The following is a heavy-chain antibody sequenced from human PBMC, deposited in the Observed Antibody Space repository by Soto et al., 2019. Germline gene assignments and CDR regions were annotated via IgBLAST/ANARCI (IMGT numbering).Heavy chain of an antibody. V-gene: IGHV4-59*01. CDR3: ARWMQGNWFDP. J-gene: IGHJ5*02. D-gene: IGHD5-18*01. CDR2: IYYSGST. Sequence: PSATLSLTCTVSGGSISSYYWSWIRQPPGKGLEWIGYIYYSGSTNYNPSLKSRVTISVDTSKNQFSLKLSSVTAADTAVYYCARWMQGNWFDPWGQGTLVTVSS. CDR1: GGSISSYY.